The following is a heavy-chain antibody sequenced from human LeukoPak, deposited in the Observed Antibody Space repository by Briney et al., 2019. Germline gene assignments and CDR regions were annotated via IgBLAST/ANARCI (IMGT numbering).Heavy chain of an antibody. V-gene: IGHV3-23*01. CDR3: ARLMVRGVIGSDY. D-gene: IGHD3-10*01. Sequence: PGGSLRLSCAASGFTFSSYAMSWVRQAPGKGLEWVSAISGSGGSTYYADSVKGRFTISRDNSENTLFLQMNSLRGEDTAVYYCARLMVRGVIGSDYWGQGTLVTVSS. CDR2: ISGSGGST. J-gene: IGHJ4*02. CDR1: GFTFSSYA.